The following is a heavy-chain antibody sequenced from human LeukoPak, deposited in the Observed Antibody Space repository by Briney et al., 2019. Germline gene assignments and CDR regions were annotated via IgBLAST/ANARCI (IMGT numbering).Heavy chain of an antibody. CDR1: GFTFSSYW. Sequence: PGGSPRLSCAAPGFTFSSYWMSWVRQAPGKGLEWVANIKQDGSERYYVDSVRGRFTISRDNAKNSLYLQMNSLRAEDTAVYYCAREDVDIASTRLCDYWGQGALVTVSS. CDR3: AREDVDIASTRLCDY. V-gene: IGHV3-7*05. J-gene: IGHJ4*02. D-gene: IGHD5/OR15-5a*01. CDR2: IKQDGSER.